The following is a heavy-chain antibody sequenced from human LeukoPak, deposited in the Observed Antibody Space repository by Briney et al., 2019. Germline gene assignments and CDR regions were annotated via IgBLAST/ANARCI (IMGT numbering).Heavy chain of an antibody. D-gene: IGHD3-10*01. J-gene: IGHJ4*02. CDR1: GFTFSSYW. CDR3: AGGLSSGY. V-gene: IGHV3-74*01. Sequence: PGGSLRLSCAASGFTFSSYWMHWVRQAPGEGLVWVSRIKPDGSNTFYADSVKGRFTISRDNAKNTLYLQMNSLRAEDTAVYYCAGGLSSGYWGQGTLVSVSS. CDR2: IKPDGSNT.